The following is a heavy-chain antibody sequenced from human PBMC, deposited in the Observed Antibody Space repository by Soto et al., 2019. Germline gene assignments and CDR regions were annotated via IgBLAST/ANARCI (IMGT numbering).Heavy chain of an antibody. V-gene: IGHV4-4*02. D-gene: IGHD2-15*01. CDR2: MYHSGST. CDR1: GGSISSSNW. CDR3: GDTPWRGGCCLLLPHLFGP. J-gene: IGHJ5*02. Sequence: QVQLQESGPGLVKPSGTLSLTCAVSGGSISSSNWWSWVRQPPGKGLEWIGEMYHSGSTNHHPSLKSSSNLSVNKAKKQFPLEPSPGAAPDTALVLWGDTPWRGGCCLLLPHLFGPWGPGTLVTVSS.